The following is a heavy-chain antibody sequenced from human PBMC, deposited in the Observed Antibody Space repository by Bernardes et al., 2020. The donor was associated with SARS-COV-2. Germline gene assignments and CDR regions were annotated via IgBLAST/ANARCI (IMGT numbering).Heavy chain of an antibody. CDR2: ISYSGSA. V-gene: IGHV4-59*12. D-gene: IGHD5-12*01. CDR3: TRGPIDGYGRFEY. Sequence: SETLSLTCSVSGDSIRSYYWSWIRQSPGKGLEWLGYISYSGSAHYNPSLKSRVTISVDTSKNQVSVKVNSLRGDDTAVYYCTRGPIDGYGRFEYWGQGTLVTVSS. CDR1: GDSIRSYY. J-gene: IGHJ4*02.